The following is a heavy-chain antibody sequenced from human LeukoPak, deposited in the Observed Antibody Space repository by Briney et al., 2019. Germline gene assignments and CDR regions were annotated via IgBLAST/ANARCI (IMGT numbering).Heavy chain of an antibody. J-gene: IGHJ3*02. CDR2: ISISGATM. Sequence: GGSLRLSCAASGFTFSGYEMNWVPQAPGKGLEWISYISISGATMLYADSVKGRFTISRDNSRTSLYLQMSSLRAEDTAVYYCARGGSSGYHYNGFDIWGQGTVVTVSS. V-gene: IGHV3-48*03. D-gene: IGHD3-22*01. CDR1: GFTFSGYE. CDR3: ARGGSSGYHYNGFDI.